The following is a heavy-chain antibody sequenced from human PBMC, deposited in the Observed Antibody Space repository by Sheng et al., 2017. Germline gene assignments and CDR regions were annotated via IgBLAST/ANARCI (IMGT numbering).Heavy chain of an antibody. CDR3: ARDFNWGCDY. D-gene: IGHD7-27*01. Sequence: QVQLVQSGGGVVQPGGSLRLSCAASGFTFADHGMHWVRQSPGKGLVWVSYIRHHGGDKYYADSVKGRFTTSRDNSNNMLYLYMNNLRPDDTAVYYCARDFNWGCDYWAQGSLVTVSS. CDR1: GFTFADHG. CDR2: IRHHGGDK. J-gene: IGHJ4*02. V-gene: IGHV3-30*02.